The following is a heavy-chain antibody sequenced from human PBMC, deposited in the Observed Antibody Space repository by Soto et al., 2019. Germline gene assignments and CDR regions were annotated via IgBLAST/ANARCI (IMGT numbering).Heavy chain of an antibody. D-gene: IGHD2-21*01. V-gene: IGHV3-48*02. Sequence: EVQLVESGGGLVQPGGSLRLSCAASGFSFSSHSRKWVSQAPGKGLEWVSYISSSGSTIYYADSVKGRFTISRDNAKTSMYLQMNSLRDDDTAVYYCARGRGYCGGTNCYLDYWGQGALVTVSS. CDR2: ISSSGSTI. CDR1: GFSFSSHS. CDR3: ARGRGYCGGTNCYLDY. J-gene: IGHJ4*02.